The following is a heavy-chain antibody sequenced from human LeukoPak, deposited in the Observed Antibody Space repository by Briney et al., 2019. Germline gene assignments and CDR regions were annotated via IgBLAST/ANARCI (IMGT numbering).Heavy chain of an antibody. CDR1: GYTFTSYG. Sequence: ASVKVSCKASGYTFTSYGISWVRQAPGQGLEWMGWISAYNGNTNYAQKLQGRVTMTTDTSTSTAYTELRSLRSDVTAVYYCARDAGYGESLGDYWGQGTLVTVSS. CDR3: ARDAGYGESLGDY. D-gene: IGHD4-17*01. V-gene: IGHV1-18*04. J-gene: IGHJ4*02. CDR2: ISAYNGNT.